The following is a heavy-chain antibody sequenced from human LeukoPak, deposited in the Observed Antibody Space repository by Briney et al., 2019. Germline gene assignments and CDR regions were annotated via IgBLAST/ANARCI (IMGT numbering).Heavy chain of an antibody. CDR3: ARLDILTGFDY. J-gene: IGHJ4*02. CDR2: INAGNGHT. D-gene: IGHD3-9*01. V-gene: IGHV1-3*01. Sequence: ASVKVSCKASGYTFTSYAMHWVRQAPGQMLEWMGWINAGNGHTKYSQKFQDRLIITRDTSASTAYMELSSLRSEDTAVYYCARLDILTGFDYWGQGTLVTVSS. CDR1: GYTFTSYA.